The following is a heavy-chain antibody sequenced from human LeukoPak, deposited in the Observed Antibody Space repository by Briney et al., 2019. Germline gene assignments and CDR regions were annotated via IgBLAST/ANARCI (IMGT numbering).Heavy chain of an antibody. CDR2: INHSGST. Sequence: KPSETLSLTCAVYGGSFSGYYWTWVRQSPGKGLEWIGEINHSGSTNYNPSLKSRVTISADTSKSQFSLKVTSVTAAETALYYCARVAHPSRNGYYLGYWGQGTLVTISS. J-gene: IGHJ4*02. CDR3: ARVAHPSRNGYYLGY. D-gene: IGHD5-12*01. V-gene: IGHV4-34*01. CDR1: GGSFSGYY.